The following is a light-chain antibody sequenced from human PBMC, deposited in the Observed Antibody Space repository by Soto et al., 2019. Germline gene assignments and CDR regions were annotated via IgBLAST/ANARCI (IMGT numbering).Light chain of an antibody. CDR1: QSVSSSY. Sequence: GLKQSPGTLSLYPGERATLSCRASQSVSSSYLAWYQQKPGQAPRLLIYGASNRATGIPDRFSGSGSGTDFTLTISRLEPEDFAVYYCQQYGSSGTFGQGTKVDI. V-gene: IGKV3-20*01. J-gene: IGKJ1*01. CDR2: GAS. CDR3: QQYGSSGT.